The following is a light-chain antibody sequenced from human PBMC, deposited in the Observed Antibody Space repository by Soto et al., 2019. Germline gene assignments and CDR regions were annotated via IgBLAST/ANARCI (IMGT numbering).Light chain of an antibody. CDR2: EVS. V-gene: IGLV2-14*01. Sequence: QSALTQPASVSGSPGQSITMSCTGTTSDVGGYNYVSWYQQHPGKAPKLLIYEVSDRPSGVSNRFSGSKSGNTASLAISGLQAEDEADYYCSSYTTRHTYVFGTGTKLTVL. CDR1: TSDVGGYNY. CDR3: SSYTTRHTYV. J-gene: IGLJ1*01.